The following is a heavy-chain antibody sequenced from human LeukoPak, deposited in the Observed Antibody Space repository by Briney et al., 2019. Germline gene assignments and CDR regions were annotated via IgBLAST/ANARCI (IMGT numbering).Heavy chain of an antibody. Sequence: PGGSLRLSCAASGFSFSTYAMTWVRQAPGKGLEWVSGVLQNGNTFYADAVKGRFTSSRDNSKNILYLQMNSLRAEDTAIYYCAKDAISGDGYWKFDYWGQGNLVTVSS. CDR2: VLQNGNT. CDR3: AKDAISGDGYWKFDY. V-gene: IGHV3-23*01. D-gene: IGHD5-24*01. CDR1: GFSFSTYA. J-gene: IGHJ4*02.